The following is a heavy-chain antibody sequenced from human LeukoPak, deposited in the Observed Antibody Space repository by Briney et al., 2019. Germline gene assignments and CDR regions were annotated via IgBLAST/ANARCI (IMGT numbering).Heavy chain of an antibody. CDR2: IIPIFRTA. CDR1: GGTFRSFA. CDR3: ARALRYYSDSSGYAFDY. Sequence: SVTVSCKASGGTFRSFAISWVRQAPGQGLEWMGGIIPIFRTANYAQKFQGRVTITADESTSTAYMELSSLRSEDTAVYYCARALRYYSDSSGYAFDYWGQGTLVTVSS. D-gene: IGHD3-22*01. V-gene: IGHV1-69*01. J-gene: IGHJ4*02.